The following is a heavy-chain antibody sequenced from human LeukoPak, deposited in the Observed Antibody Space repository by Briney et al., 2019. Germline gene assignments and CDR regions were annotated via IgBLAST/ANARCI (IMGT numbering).Heavy chain of an antibody. CDR1: GFTFSTYS. Sequence: PGGSLRLSCAASGFTFSTYSMNWVRQAPGKGLEWVSSITSGSSYVYYADSVKGRFIISRDNAKDSVYLQMNRLRAEDTAVYYCASIVVITATLDFDFWGQGTLVTVSS. D-gene: IGHD2-21*02. V-gene: IGHV3-21*01. CDR3: ASIVVITATLDFDF. CDR2: ITSGSSYV. J-gene: IGHJ4*02.